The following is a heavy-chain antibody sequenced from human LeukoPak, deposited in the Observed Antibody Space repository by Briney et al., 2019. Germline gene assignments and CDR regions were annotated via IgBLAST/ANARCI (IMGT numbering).Heavy chain of an antibody. J-gene: IGHJ5*02. D-gene: IGHD2-2*01. CDR3: ARGGKGYCSSTSCYPLEWFDP. CDR2: INPNSGGT. V-gene: IGHV1-2*02. CDR1: GYTFAGYY. Sequence: GASVKVSCKASGYTFAGYYMHWVRQAPGQGLEWMGWINPNSGGTKYAQKFQGRVTMTRDTSISTAYMELSRLRSDDTAVYYCARGGKGYCSSTSCYPLEWFDPWGQGTLVTVSS.